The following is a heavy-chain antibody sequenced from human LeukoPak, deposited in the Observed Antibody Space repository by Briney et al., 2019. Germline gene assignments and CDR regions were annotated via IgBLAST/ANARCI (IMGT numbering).Heavy chain of an antibody. CDR3: ARASYSGSYYVELFDY. CDR1: GFTFSSYS. Sequence: GGSLRLSCAASGFTFSSYSMNWVRQAPGKGLEWVSSISSSSSYIYYADSVKGRFTISRDNAKNSLYLQMNSLRAEDTAVYYCARASYSGSYYVELFDYWGQGTLVA. V-gene: IGHV3-21*01. CDR2: ISSSSSYI. D-gene: IGHD1-26*01. J-gene: IGHJ4*02.